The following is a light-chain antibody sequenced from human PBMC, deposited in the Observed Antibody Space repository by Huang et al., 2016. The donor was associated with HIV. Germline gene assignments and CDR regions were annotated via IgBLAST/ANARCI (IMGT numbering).Light chain of an antibody. J-gene: IGKJ3*01. CDR2: GAS. CDR1: QSVSSTY. Sequence: EIELTQSPDTLSLSPGEKATLSCRTSQSVSSTYLAWYQQMAGQAPRLVIYGASSRAPGIPDRFRGSVSGTDFTLTISSLEPGDSAVYYCQQYGDSPRGFTFGPGTKVEIK. CDR3: QQYGDSPRGFT. V-gene: IGKV3-20*01.